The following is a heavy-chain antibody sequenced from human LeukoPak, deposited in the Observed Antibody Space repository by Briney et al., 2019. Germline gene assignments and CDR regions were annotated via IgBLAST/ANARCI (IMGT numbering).Heavy chain of an antibody. CDR3: TTIRDLDY. CDR2: IISNTYGGTT. Sequence: GGSLRPSCAASGFTFNNAWMSWVRQAPGKGLEWVGRIISNTYGGTTNYAAPVKGRFTISRDDSKSMLYLQMNSLKIEDTAVYYCTTIRDLDYWGQGTLVTVSS. J-gene: IGHJ4*02. V-gene: IGHV3-15*01. D-gene: IGHD5-24*01. CDR1: GFTFNNAW.